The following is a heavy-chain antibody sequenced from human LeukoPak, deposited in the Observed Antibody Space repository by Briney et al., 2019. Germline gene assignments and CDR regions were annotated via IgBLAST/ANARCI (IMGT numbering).Heavy chain of an antibody. V-gene: IGHV1-18*01. J-gene: IGHJ4*02. CDR2: ITDYFGNT. D-gene: IGHD6-13*01. Sequence: ASVKVSCKASGYTFTSYGLSWVRQAPGQGLEWMGRITDYFGNTNYAQKFQGRVIMTTDTSTSTASMELRSLTSDDTAVYYCARDPGYSNPFDYWGQGTLVIVSS. CDR1: GYTFTSYG. CDR3: ARDPGYSNPFDY.